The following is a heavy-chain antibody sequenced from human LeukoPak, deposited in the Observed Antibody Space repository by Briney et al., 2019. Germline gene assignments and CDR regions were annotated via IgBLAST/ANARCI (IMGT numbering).Heavy chain of an antibody. D-gene: IGHD1-1*01. J-gene: IGHJ1*01. Sequence: GGSLRLSCASSGFTFSSHRMTWIRQAPGKGLEWVANIGQDGSDKYYVDAVKGRFTISRDNAKNSPYLQMNSLRVDDTAVYYCVRANEADWGQGTLVTVSS. CDR3: VRANEAD. V-gene: IGHV3-7*01. CDR2: IGQDGSDK. CDR1: GFTFSSHR.